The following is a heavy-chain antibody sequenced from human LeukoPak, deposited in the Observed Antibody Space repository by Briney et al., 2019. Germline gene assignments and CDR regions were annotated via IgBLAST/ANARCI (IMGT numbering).Heavy chain of an antibody. D-gene: IGHD6-13*01. J-gene: IGHJ4*02. CDR1: GFTFSRYW. CDR2: IKQDGSEK. V-gene: IGHV3-7*01. CDR3: ARSAGSSSWYEGYYFDY. Sequence: PGGSLRLSCAASGFTFSRYWMSWVRQAPGKGLEWVANIKQDGSEKYYVDSVKGRFTISRDNAKNSLYLQMNSLRAEDTAVYYCARSAGSSSWYEGYYFDYWGQGPWSPSPQ.